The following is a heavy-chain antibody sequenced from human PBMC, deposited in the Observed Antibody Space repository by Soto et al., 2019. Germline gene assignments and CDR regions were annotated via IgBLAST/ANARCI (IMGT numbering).Heavy chain of an antibody. CDR2: IYNSGST. D-gene: IGHD2-21*01. J-gene: IGHJ4*01. V-gene: IGHV4-61*01. CDR1: GGSVSSGSYY. CDR3: AGGLGILAISKFFSRGYSFGY. Sequence: QVQLQESGAGLVKPSETLSLTCTVSGGSVSSGSYYWSWIRQPPGKELAWLGSIYNSGSTNYNPSLKSRVTISVDTSKSGISLKLTSVTAADTAVYYSAGGLGILAISKFFSRGYSFGYWGPGTVVSVSS.